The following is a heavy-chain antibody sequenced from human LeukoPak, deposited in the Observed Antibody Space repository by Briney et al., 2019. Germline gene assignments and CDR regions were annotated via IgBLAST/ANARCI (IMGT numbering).Heavy chain of an antibody. J-gene: IGHJ6*03. D-gene: IGHD1-26*01. V-gene: IGHV3-21*01. CDR3: ARDPYSGSYGDSYYYYMDV. CDR1: GFTFSGYN. Sequence: GGSLRLSCAASGFTFSGYNMNWVRQAPGKGLEWVSSITSTGTYTLYADSVKGRFTISRDNAKNSLYLQMNSLRAEDTAIYYCARDPYSGSYGDSYYYYMDVWGKGTTVTISS. CDR2: ITSTGTYT.